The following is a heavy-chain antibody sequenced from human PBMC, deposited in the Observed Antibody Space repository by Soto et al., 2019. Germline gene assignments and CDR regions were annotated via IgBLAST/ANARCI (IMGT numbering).Heavy chain of an antibody. CDR2: IYWDDDK. Sequence: QITLKESGPTLVKPTQTLTLTCTFSGFSLSTSGVGVGWIRQPPGKALEWLALIYWDDDKRYSPSLKSRLTITKDTSKNQVVLTMTNMDPVDTATYYCAHRLSPGYGDYPNWFDPWGQGTLVTVSS. V-gene: IGHV2-5*02. D-gene: IGHD4-17*01. J-gene: IGHJ5*02. CDR1: GFSLSTSGVG. CDR3: AHRLSPGYGDYPNWFDP.